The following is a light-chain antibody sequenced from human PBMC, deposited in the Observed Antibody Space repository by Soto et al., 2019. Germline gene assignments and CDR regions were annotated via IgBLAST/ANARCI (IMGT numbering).Light chain of an antibody. J-gene: IGKJ2*01. CDR2: DTY. CDR1: QSVGST. V-gene: IGKV3-15*01. Sequence: EIVLTQSPAALSVSPGERATLSCWASQSVGSTLNWYQQKPGQAPRLLIYDTYIRATGIPARFSGSGSGTEFTLTIASLQSEDFGVYYCQQRGNWPLYTFGQGTKLEIK. CDR3: QQRGNWPLYT.